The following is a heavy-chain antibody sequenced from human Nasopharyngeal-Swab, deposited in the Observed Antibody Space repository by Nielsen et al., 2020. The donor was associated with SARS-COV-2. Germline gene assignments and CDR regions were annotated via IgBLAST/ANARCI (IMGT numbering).Heavy chain of an antibody. CDR3: TRDPGDDKRDWYFDV. J-gene: IGHJ2*01. CDR2: ICGDVRRP. V-gene: IGHV3-74*01. Sequence: GESLKISCAASGFTVSSHCMHWVRQGLWKGLEWVSRICGDVRRPGYADSVKGRFTISRDNAKNTLYLQMNSLTGEDAAVYFCTRDPGDDKRDWYFDVWGRGTLVTVSS. D-gene: IGHD3-16*01. CDR1: GFTVSSHC.